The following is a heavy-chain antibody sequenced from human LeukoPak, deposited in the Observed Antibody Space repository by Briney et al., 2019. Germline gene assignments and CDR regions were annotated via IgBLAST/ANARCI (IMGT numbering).Heavy chain of an antibody. D-gene: IGHD3-22*01. CDR2: ITWNRDNI. V-gene: IGHV3-9*01. CDR1: GFTFDDYA. J-gene: IGHJ6*02. Sequence: GGSLRLSCAASGFTFDDYAMHWVRQAPGKGLEWVSGITWNRDNIGYGDSVKGRFTISRDNVKNVLYLQMTSLRPEDTALYYCAKDLSSAITSALVLDVWGQGTTIIVSS. CDR3: AKDLSSAITSALVLDV.